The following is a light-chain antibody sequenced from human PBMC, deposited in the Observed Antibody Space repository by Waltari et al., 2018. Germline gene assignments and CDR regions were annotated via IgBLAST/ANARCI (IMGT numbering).Light chain of an antibody. CDR1: TSNIGSNS. Sequence: QSVLTQPPSASGTPGQSITISCSGSTSNIGSNSVYWYQQFPGTAPKPLIYRNNQRPSGVPDRFSGSKSGPSASLAISGLQSEDEADYYCAGWDDSLNGVVFGGGTKVTVL. CDR2: RNN. J-gene: IGLJ2*01. V-gene: IGLV1-44*01. CDR3: AGWDDSLNGVV.